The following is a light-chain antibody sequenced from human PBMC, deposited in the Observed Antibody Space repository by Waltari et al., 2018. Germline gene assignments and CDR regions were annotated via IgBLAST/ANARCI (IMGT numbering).Light chain of an antibody. Sequence: DIVMTQSPDSLAVSLGERATINCKSSQNILYNSNNKNYLAWYQQKPRPPPKLLIYWASTRESGVPDRFSGSGSGADFTLTISSLQAEDVAVYYCQQSYTTPWTFGQGTKVEIK. V-gene: IGKV4-1*01. CDR2: WAS. CDR3: QQSYTTPWT. J-gene: IGKJ1*01. CDR1: QNILYNSNNKNY.